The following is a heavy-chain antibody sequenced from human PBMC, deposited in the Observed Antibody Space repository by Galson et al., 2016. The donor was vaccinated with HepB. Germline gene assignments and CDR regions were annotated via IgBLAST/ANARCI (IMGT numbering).Heavy chain of an antibody. Sequence: CAISGDSVSSNTVVWNWIRQTPSRGLEWLGRTYFRSRWYHDYAVSVRSRLTINADTSANQFSLELKSVTPEDTAVYYCARAAGNYYFEQYYFDSWGLGALVPVSS. CDR2: TYFRSRWYH. D-gene: IGHD2/OR15-2a*01. J-gene: IGHJ4*02. CDR3: ARAAGNYYFEQYYFDS. V-gene: IGHV6-1*01. CDR1: GDSVSSNTVV.